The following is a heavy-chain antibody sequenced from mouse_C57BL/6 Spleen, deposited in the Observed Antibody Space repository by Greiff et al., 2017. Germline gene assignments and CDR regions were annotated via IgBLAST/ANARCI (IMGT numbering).Heavy chain of an antibody. V-gene: IGHV1-39*01. J-gene: IGHJ1*03. D-gene: IGHD2-1*01. Sequence: VHVKQSGPELVKPGASVKISCKASGYSFTDYNMNWVKQSNGKSLEWIGVINPNYGTTSYNQKFKGKATLTVDPSSSTAYMQLNSLTSEDSAVYYCAREAGTEGNSLWWYFDVWGTGTTVTVSS. CDR2: INPNYGTT. CDR3: AREAGTEGNSLWWYFDV. CDR1: GYSFTDYN.